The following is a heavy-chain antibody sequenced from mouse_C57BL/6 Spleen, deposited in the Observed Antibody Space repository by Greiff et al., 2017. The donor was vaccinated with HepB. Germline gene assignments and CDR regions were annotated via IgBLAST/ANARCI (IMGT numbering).Heavy chain of an antibody. Sequence: QVQLQQPGAELVKPGASVKMSCKASGYTFTSYWITWVKQRPGQGLEWIGDIYPGSGSTNYNEKFKSKATLTVDTSSSTAYMQLSSLTSEDSAVYYCARGYGYVGGFAYWGQGTLVTVSA. V-gene: IGHV1-55*01. D-gene: IGHD2-2*01. CDR2: IYPGSGST. J-gene: IGHJ3*01. CDR3: ARGYGYVGGFAY. CDR1: GYTFTSYW.